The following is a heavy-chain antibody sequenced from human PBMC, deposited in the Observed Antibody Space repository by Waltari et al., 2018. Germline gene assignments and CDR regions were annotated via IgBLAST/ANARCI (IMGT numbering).Heavy chain of an antibody. D-gene: IGHD3-16*02. J-gene: IGHJ6*02. CDR2: IYYRGST. CDR3: ARDGELMITFGGVIDMAPMDV. Sequence: QLQLQESGPGLVKPSETLSLTCTVSGGSISSSSYYWGWIRQPPGKGLEWIGSIYYRGSTYDNPSRKSRVTRSVDTSKNQFSLKLSSVTAADTAVYYCARDGELMITFGGVIDMAPMDVWGQGTTVTVSS. V-gene: IGHV4-39*02. CDR1: GGSISSSSYY.